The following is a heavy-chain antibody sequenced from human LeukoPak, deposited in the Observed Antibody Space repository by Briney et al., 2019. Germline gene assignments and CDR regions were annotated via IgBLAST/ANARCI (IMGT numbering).Heavy chain of an antibody. J-gene: IGHJ5*02. V-gene: IGHV4-59*01. Sequence: TSETLSLTCTVSGGSINSYYWSWLRQPPGRGREWIGYIYYTGTTNYNPSLKSRVTISVDTSKNQFSLKLTSVTAADTAVYYCALRRLTSSQIIEDNWFDPWGQGTLVTVSS. CDR3: ALRRLTSSQIIEDNWFDP. CDR1: GGSINSYY. CDR2: IYYTGTT. D-gene: IGHD2/OR15-2a*01.